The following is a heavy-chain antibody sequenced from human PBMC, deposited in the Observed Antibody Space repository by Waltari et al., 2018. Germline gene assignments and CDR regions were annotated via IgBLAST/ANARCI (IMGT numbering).Heavy chain of an antibody. D-gene: IGHD3-22*01. CDR2: IIPIFGTA. Sequence: QVQLVQSGAEVKKPGSSVKVSCKASGRTFSSYAISWVRQAPGQGLEWMGGIIPIFGTANYAQKFQGRVTITADAPTSTAYMELSSLRSEDTAVYYCARVDPHSYDSSGFDYWGQGTLVTVSS. CDR1: GRTFSSYA. J-gene: IGHJ4*02. V-gene: IGHV1-69*01. CDR3: ARVDPHSYDSSGFDY.